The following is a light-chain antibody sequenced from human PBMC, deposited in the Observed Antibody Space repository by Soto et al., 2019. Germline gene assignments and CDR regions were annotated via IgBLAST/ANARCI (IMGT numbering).Light chain of an antibody. J-gene: IGLJ1*01. Sequence: QSVLTQPPSASGTSGQRVTISCSGGTSNIGRNSVYWYRQLPGTAPKLLIYRNNQQPSGVPDRFSGSKYGTSASLAISGLRSEDEADYYCAAWDDSLSGFVFGTGTKVTVL. CDR2: RNN. V-gene: IGLV1-47*01. CDR3: AAWDDSLSGFV. CDR1: TSNIGRNS.